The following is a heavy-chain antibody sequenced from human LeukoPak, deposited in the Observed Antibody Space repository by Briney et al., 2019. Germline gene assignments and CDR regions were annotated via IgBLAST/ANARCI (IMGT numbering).Heavy chain of an antibody. CDR1: GGSISSSSYY. CDR2: IYYSGST. Sequence: SETLSLTCTVSGGSISSSSYYWGWIRQPPGKGLEWIGSIYYSGSTYYNPSLKSRVTISVDTSKNQFSLKLSSVTAADTAVYYCARGNWFDPWGQGTLVTVSS. V-gene: IGHV4-39*07. J-gene: IGHJ5*02. CDR3: ARGNWFDP.